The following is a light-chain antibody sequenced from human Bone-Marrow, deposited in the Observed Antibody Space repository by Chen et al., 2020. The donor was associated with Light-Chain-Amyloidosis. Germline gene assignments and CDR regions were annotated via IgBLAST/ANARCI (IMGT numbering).Light chain of an antibody. V-gene: IGLV3-21*02. J-gene: IGLJ3*02. Sequence: SYVLTQPSSVSVAPGQTATIACGGNNIGSTSVHWYQQTPGPAPLLVVYDDSDRPSGIPGRLSGASSGNTATLTSSRVEAGDEADYCCQVWDRGSDRPVFGGGTKLTVL. CDR1: NIGSTS. CDR3: QVWDRGSDRPV. CDR2: DDS.